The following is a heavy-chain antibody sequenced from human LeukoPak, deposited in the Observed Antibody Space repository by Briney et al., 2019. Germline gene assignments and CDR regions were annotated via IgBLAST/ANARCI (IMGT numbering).Heavy chain of an antibody. J-gene: IGHJ4*02. V-gene: IGHV3-30*04. Sequence: GGSLRLSCAASGFTFSSYAMHWVRQAPGKGLEWVAVISYDGSNKYYADSVKGRFTISRDNSNNTLYLQMNSLRAEDTAVYYCARGGQYSSGWFYPFDYWGQGTLVTVSS. CDR3: ARGGQYSSGWFYPFDY. CDR2: ISYDGSNK. CDR1: GFTFSSYA. D-gene: IGHD6-19*01.